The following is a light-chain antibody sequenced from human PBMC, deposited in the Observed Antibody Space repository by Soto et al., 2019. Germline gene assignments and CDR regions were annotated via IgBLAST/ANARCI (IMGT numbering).Light chain of an antibody. Sequence: EILLTQSPGTRFLSPGERATLSCRASQSLSSGYLAWYQQKPGQPPRLLIYGASSRATGIPDRFSGSGSGTDFTLTISRLEPEDFAVYYCQQYGGSPSYTFGQGTKLEIK. CDR1: QSLSSGY. CDR2: GAS. V-gene: IGKV3-20*01. CDR3: QQYGGSPSYT. J-gene: IGKJ2*01.